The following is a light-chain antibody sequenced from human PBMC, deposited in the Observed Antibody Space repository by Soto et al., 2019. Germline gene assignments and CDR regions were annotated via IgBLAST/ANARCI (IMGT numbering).Light chain of an antibody. CDR1: QSVSSN. Sequence: EIVMTQSPATLSVSPGERATLSCRASQSVSSNLAWYQQKPGQAPRLLIYGASTRDTGITARFSGSGSGTEFTLTISRLQSEDFAVYYCQQYNNWPPYAFGQGATLEIK. V-gene: IGKV3-15*01. J-gene: IGKJ2*01. CDR2: GAS. CDR3: QQYNNWPPYA.